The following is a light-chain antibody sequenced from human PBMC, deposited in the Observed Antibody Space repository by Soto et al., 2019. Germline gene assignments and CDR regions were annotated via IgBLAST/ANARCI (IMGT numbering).Light chain of an antibody. CDR1: QSYGSAF. V-gene: IGKV3-20*01. J-gene: IGKJ1*01. CDR3: QQYGTSPWA. Sequence: EIVLTQSPGTLSLSPGDRATLSCRASQSYGSAFLAWYQQKPGQAPRLLIHGASSRATGIPDRFSGSGSGSDFTLTISSLEPEDFAVYYCQQYGTSPWAFGEGTKVEVK. CDR2: GAS.